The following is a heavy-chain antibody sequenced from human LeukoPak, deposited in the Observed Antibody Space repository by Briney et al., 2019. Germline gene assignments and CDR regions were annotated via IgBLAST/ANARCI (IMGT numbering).Heavy chain of an antibody. CDR3: ARGRSIAAAGTSDY. V-gene: IGHV4-34*01. J-gene: IGHJ4*02. CDR2: INHSGST. Sequence: PSETLSLTCAVYGGSFSGYYWSWIRQPPGKGLEWIGEINHSGSTNYNPSLKSRVTISVDTSKNQFSLKLSSVTAADTAVYYCARGRSIAAAGTSDYWGQGTLVTVCS. D-gene: IGHD6-13*01. CDR1: GGSFSGYY.